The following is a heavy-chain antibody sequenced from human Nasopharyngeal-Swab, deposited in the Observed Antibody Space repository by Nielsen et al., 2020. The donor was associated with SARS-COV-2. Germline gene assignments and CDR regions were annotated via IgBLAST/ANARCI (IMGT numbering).Heavy chain of an antibody. V-gene: IGHV3-73*01. J-gene: IGHJ4*02. CDR2: IGDKDHNYAT. CDR3: TADFYFDY. Sequence: GESLKISCAASGFIFSASAIHRVRQASGKGLEWDGRIGDKDHNYATTYGAPVQGRFTISRDDSKNTAFLQMDSLKTEDTTLYYCTADFYFDYWGQGTLVTVSS. CDR1: GFIFSASA.